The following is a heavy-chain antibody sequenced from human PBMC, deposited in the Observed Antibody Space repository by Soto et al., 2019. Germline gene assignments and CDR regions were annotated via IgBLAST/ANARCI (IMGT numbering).Heavy chain of an antibody. CDR2: IYAGGGT. J-gene: IGHJ3*02. Sequence: EVQLVESGGGLIQPGGSLRLSCAASGFTVSSNYINWVRQAPGKGLEWVSVIYAGGGTYYTDSVKGRFTISRDNSKNTVYLQMNSLGAEDTAVYYCASPEVGPKFPCLDIWGQGTLVTVSS. CDR1: GFTVSSNY. V-gene: IGHV3-53*01. D-gene: IGHD1-26*01. CDR3: ASPEVGPKFPCLDI.